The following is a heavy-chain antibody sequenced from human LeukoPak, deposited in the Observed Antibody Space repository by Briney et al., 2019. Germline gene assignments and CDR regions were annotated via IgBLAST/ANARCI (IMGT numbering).Heavy chain of an antibody. CDR1: GGSISSGSYY. V-gene: IGHV4-61*02. CDR3: ARESGQLDSDAFDI. CDR2: IYTSGST. D-gene: IGHD6-13*01. Sequence: PSETLSLTCTVSGGSISSGSYYWSWIRQPAGKGLEWIGRIYTSGSTNYNPSLKSRVTISVDTSKNQFSLKLSSVTAADTAVYYCARESGQLDSDAFDIWGQGTMVTVSS. J-gene: IGHJ3*02.